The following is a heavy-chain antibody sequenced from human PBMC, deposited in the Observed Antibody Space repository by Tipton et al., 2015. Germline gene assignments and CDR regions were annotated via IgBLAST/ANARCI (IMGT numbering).Heavy chain of an antibody. CDR2: IYYSGST. J-gene: IGHJ4*02. CDR3: ARHRPYSSSGADYFDY. CDR1: GYSINNDYY. Sequence: TLSLTCDVSGYSINNDYYWGWIRQAPGKGLEWIGSIYYSGSTYYNPSLKSRVTISVDTSKNQFSLKLSSVTAADTAVYYCARHRPYSSSGADYFDYWGQGTLVTVSS. V-gene: IGHV4-38-2*01. D-gene: IGHD6-6*01.